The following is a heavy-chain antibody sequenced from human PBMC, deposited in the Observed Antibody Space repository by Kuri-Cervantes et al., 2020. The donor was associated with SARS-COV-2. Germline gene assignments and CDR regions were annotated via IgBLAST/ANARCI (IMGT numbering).Heavy chain of an antibody. D-gene: IGHD6-13*01. CDR2: IYYSGNT. V-gene: IGHV4-39*07. CDR1: GGPIRSGSYY. CDR3: ARDRGRIAAAGIGWFDP. Sequence: SETLSLTCTVSGGPIRSGSYYWGWIRQSPGKGLEWIGSIYYSGNTLYNPSLKSRLTISVDTSKKQFSLNLSSVTAADTAVYYCARDRGRIAAAGIGWFDPWGQGTLVTAPQ. J-gene: IGHJ5*02.